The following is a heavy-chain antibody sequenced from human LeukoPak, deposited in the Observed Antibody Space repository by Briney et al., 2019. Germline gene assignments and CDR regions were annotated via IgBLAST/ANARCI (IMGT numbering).Heavy chain of an antibody. J-gene: IGHJ4*02. Sequence: ASVKVSCKASGYTFTSYDINWVRQATGQGLEWMGWMNPKSGNTGYAQKFQGRVTMTRNTSISTAYMELSSLRSEDAAVYYCARGTTAVAFLDYWGQGTLVTVSS. CDR1: GYTFTSYD. V-gene: IGHV1-8*01. CDR3: ARGTTAVAFLDY. D-gene: IGHD6-19*01. CDR2: MNPKSGNT.